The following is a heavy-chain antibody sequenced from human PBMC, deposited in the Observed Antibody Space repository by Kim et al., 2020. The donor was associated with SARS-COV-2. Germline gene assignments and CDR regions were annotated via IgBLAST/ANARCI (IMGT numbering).Heavy chain of an antibody. D-gene: IGHD3-10*01. J-gene: IGHJ4*02. V-gene: IGHV3-23*01. CDR3: AKGSGSRSIDS. Sequence: YANPGKGRFAISRDTHKNTLYLQMNPLRAEDTALYYCAKGSGSRSIDSWGQGTLVTVSS.